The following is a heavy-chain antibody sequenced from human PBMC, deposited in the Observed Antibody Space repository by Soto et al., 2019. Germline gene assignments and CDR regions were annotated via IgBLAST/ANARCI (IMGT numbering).Heavy chain of an antibody. J-gene: IGHJ6*02. Sequence: GGSLRLSCAASGFTFSSYWMHWVRQAPGKGLVWVSRINSDGSSTSYADSVKGRVTISRDNAKNTLYLQMNSLRAEDTAVYYCARDPPVAGNYYYGMDVWGQGTTVTVSS. V-gene: IGHV3-74*01. CDR2: INSDGSST. D-gene: IGHD6-19*01. CDR3: ARDPPVAGNYYYGMDV. CDR1: GFTFSSYW.